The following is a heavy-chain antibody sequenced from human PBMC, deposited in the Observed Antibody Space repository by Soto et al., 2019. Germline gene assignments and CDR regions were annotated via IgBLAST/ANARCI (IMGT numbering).Heavy chain of an antibody. V-gene: IGHV4-59*08. Sequence: QVQLQESGPGLVKPSETLSLTCTVSGGSITGYYWSWIRQYPGKGLEWVAFIHYSGRTSYNPSLTSRVTISVDTSKNQFSLKLGSVTAADTAVFYGARHMDTYGNDAFDYWGQGTLVTVSS. CDR1: GGSITGYY. CDR3: ARHMDTYGNDAFDY. CDR2: IHYSGRT. J-gene: IGHJ4*02. D-gene: IGHD5-18*01.